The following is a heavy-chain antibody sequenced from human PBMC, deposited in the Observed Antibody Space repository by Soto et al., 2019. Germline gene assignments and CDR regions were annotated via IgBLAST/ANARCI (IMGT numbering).Heavy chain of an antibody. V-gene: IGHV1-69*06. CDR1: GGTFSSYA. CDR3: ERDGGAAGTRFYYYGMDV. CDR2: IIPIFGTA. J-gene: IGHJ6*02. Sequence: QVQLVQSGAEVKKPGSSVKVSCKASGGTFSSYAISWVRQAPGQGLEWMGGIIPIFGTANYAQKFQGRVTITADKSTSTAYMERSSLRSEETAVYYCERDGGAAGTRFYYYGMDVWGQGTTVTVSS. D-gene: IGHD6-13*01.